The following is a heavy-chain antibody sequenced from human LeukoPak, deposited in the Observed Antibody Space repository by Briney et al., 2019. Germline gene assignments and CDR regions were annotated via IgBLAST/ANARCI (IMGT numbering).Heavy chain of an antibody. D-gene: IGHD1-1*01. CDR3: ARDPDNSYEWGPFDP. V-gene: IGHV6-1*01. J-gene: IGHJ5*02. CDR1: GDSVSSNSAS. CDR2: AYYRSKWYT. Sequence: SQTLSLTCVISGDSVSSNSASWNWIRQSPSRGLEWLGRAYYRSKWYTDYAVSVQSRITINPDTSKNQFSLHLNSMTPEDTAVYYCARDPDNSYEWGPFDPWGQGTLVTVSS.